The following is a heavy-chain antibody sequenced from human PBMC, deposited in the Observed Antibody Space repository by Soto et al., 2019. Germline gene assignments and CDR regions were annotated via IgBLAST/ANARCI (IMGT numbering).Heavy chain of an antibody. V-gene: IGHV4-59*01. D-gene: IGHD3-10*01. Sequence: SETLSLTCTVSGGSISSYYWRWIRQPPGKGLEWIGYIYYSGSTNYNPSLKSRVTISVDTSKNQFSLKLSSVTAADTAVYYCAREGRGDAFDIWGLGTMVTVSS. CDR3: AREGRGDAFDI. CDR1: GGSISSYY. CDR2: IYYSGST. J-gene: IGHJ3*02.